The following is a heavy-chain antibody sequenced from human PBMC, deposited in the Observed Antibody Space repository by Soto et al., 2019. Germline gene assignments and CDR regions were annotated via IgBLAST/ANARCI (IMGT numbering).Heavy chain of an antibody. J-gene: IGHJ4*02. CDR3: AKGVVVPAAISPRYTIDY. V-gene: IGHV1-69*13. Sequence: SVKVSCKASGGTFSSYAISWVRQAPGQGLEWMGGIIPIFGTANYAQKFQGRVTITADESTSTAYMELSSLRSEDTAVYYCAKGVVVPAAISPRYTIDYWGQGTLVTVSS. D-gene: IGHD2-2*01. CDR2: IIPIFGTA. CDR1: GGTFSSYA.